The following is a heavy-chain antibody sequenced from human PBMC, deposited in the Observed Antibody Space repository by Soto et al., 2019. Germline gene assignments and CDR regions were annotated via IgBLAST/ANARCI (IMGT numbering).Heavy chain of an antibody. V-gene: IGHV3-23*01. CDR3: AREYRRGYSYGPDY. J-gene: IGHJ4*02. D-gene: IGHD5-18*01. Sequence: LPLSCAASGFTFITYAMSWVRQAPGKGLEWVSAISASGADTFYADSVKGRFTISRDNSDNTLYLQMNSLRAEDTAIYYCAREYRRGYSYGPDYWGQGTLVTVSS. CDR1: GFTFITYA. CDR2: ISASGADT.